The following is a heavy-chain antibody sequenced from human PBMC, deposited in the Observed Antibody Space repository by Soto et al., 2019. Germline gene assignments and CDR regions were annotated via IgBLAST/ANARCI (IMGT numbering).Heavy chain of an antibody. D-gene: IGHD6-19*01. CDR1: GFTFSSYA. J-gene: IGHJ4*02. CDR3: ARFRRQLVYSSGWPYFDY. CDR2: MSYDGSNK. Sequence: VGSLRLSCAASGFTFSSYAMHWVRQAPGKGLEWVAVMSYDGSNKYYADSVKGRFTISRDNSKNTLYLQMNSLRAEDTAVYYCARFRRQLVYSSGWPYFDYWGQGT. V-gene: IGHV3-30-3*01.